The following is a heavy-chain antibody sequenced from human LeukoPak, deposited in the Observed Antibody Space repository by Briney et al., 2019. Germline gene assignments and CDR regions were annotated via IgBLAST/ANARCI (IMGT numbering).Heavy chain of an antibody. CDR2: IYYSGST. V-gene: IGHV4-39*01. CDR3: ARHSVVPAAIWLDP. Sequence: SETLSLTCTVSGGSISSSSYYWGWIRQPPGKGLEWIGSIYYSGSTYYNPSLKSRVTISVDTSKNQFSLKLCSVTAADTAVYYCARHSVVPAAIWLDPWGQGTLVTVSS. J-gene: IGHJ5*02. D-gene: IGHD2-2*01. CDR1: GGSISSSSYY.